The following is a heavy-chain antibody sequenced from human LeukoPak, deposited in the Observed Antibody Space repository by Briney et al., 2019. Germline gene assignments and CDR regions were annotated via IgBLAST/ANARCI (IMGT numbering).Heavy chain of an antibody. D-gene: IGHD1-26*01. J-gene: IGHJ6*03. Sequence: ASVKVSCKASGGTFSSYAISWVRQAPGQGLEWMGWISAYNGNTNYAQKLQGRVTMTTDTSTSTAYMELRSLRSDDTAVYYCARDGEVGAYYYYYMDVWGKGTTVTVSS. V-gene: IGHV1-18*01. CDR2: ISAYNGNT. CDR3: ARDGEVGAYYYYYMDV. CDR1: GGTFSSYA.